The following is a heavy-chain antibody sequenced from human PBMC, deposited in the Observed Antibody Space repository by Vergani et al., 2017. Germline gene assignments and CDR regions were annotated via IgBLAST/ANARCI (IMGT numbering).Heavy chain of an antibody. V-gene: IGHV3-30*02. D-gene: IGHD3-3*01. CDR3: AKHRGELLEWLLSIDY. CDR2: IRYDGSNK. CDR1: GFTFSSYA. J-gene: IGHJ4*02. Sequence: QVQLVESGGGVVQPGRSLRLSCAASGFTFSSYAMHWVRQAPGKGLEWVAFIRYDGSNKYYADSVKGRFTISRDNSKNTLYLQMNSLRAEDTAVYYCAKHRGELLEWLLSIDYWGQGTLVTVSS.